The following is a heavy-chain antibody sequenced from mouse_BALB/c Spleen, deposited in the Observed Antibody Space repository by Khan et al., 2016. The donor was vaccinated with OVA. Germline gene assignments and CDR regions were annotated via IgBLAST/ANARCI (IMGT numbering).Heavy chain of an antibody. CDR3: ARSDRSDFDY. Sequence: VQLKQSGPELVKPGASVKISCKASGYSFTGYFMNWVMQSHGKSLEWIGRINPHIGETFYNQKFKGKATFTVDESSNTAHMELRSLASEDSAVYYCARSDRSDFDYWGQGTTLTVSS. V-gene: IGHV1-20*02. D-gene: IGHD1-1*01. J-gene: IGHJ2*01. CDR2: INPHIGET. CDR1: GYSFTGYF.